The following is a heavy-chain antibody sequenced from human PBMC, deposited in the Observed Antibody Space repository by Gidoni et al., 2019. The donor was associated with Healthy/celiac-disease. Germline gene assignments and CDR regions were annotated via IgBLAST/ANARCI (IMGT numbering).Heavy chain of an antibody. CDR3: ARVRFLEWLSSRHDAFDI. CDR2: IYYSGIT. Sequence: QLQLQESGPGLVKPSETLSLTGTVSGGSIRSRSYYWGWIRQPPGKGLESSGSIYYSGITYYNPSLKSRVTISVDTSKNQFSLKLSSVTAADTALYYCARVRFLEWLSSRHDAFDIWGQGTMVTVSS. V-gene: IGHV4-39*01. CDR1: GGSIRSRSYY. J-gene: IGHJ3*02. D-gene: IGHD3-3*01.